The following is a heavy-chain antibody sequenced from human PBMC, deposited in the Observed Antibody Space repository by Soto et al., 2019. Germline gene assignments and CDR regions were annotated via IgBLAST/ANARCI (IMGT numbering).Heavy chain of an antibody. V-gene: IGHV3-30*18. CDR3: AKSPPAVAGYFDS. CDR2: TSYDGSSG. Sequence: QVQLVESGGGVVQPGRSLRLSCAASGFTFSSSGMHWVRQAPGKGLEWVAVTSYDGSSGYYADSVRGRFTISRDNSKNTLYLQMNSPSAEDTAVYYCAKSPPAVAGYFDSCGQGTLVTVSS. D-gene: IGHD6-19*01. CDR1: GFTFSSSG. J-gene: IGHJ4*02.